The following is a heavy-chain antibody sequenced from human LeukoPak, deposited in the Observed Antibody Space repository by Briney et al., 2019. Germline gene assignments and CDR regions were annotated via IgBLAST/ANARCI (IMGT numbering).Heavy chain of an antibody. CDR1: GFIFSDYA. J-gene: IGHJ4*02. Sequence: PGGSLRLSCGASGFIFSDYAMHWIRQAPGKGLEWVAVISYVENNKYYADSVKGRFTISRDNSKNTMYLQMNSLRAEDTALYFCARDGYDISTGFYAYHFDYWGQGALVTVSS. CDR2: ISYVENNK. D-gene: IGHD3-9*01. V-gene: IGHV3-30-3*01. CDR3: ARDGYDISTGFYAYHFDY.